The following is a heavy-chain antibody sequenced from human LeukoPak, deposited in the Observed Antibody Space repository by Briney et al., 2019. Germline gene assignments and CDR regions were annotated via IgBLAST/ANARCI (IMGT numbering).Heavy chain of an antibody. J-gene: IGHJ4*02. CDR2: ITSSGGGT. V-gene: IGHV3-23*01. D-gene: IGHD3-10*01. CDR1: GFNVSSNA. CDR3: AKDRWYGELWS. Sequence: GGSLRLSCAASGFNVSSNAMTWVRQVPGKGLEWVSGITSSGGGTYYAESVKGRFTMSRDSSKNTLYLQMNSLRADDTAVYYCAKDRWYGELWSWGQGTLVTVSS.